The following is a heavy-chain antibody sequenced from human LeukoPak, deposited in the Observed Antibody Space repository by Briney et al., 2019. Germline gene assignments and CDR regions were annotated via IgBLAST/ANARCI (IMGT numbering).Heavy chain of an antibody. D-gene: IGHD4-23*01. CDR2: IVPIFGTA. J-gene: IGHJ5*02. CDR3: ARDPSYGGNIDR. CDR1: GGTFSSYA. V-gene: IGHV1-69*01. Sequence: GASVKVSCTASGGTFSSYAISWVRQAPGQGLEWMGGIVPIFGTANYAQKFQGRVTITADESTSTAYMELSSLRSEDTAVYYCARDPSYGGNIDRWGQGTLVTVSS.